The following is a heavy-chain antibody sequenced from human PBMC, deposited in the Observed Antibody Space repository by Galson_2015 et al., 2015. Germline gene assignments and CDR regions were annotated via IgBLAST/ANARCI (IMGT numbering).Heavy chain of an antibody. D-gene: IGHD3-10*01. V-gene: IGHV1-3*01. CDR3: ARVWDYGSGSYFENYFDY. J-gene: IGHJ4*02. Sequence: SVKVSCKASGYTFARYPLHWLRQAPGQRLEWMGWISGVNDSTKYSQTFQGRVTISKDTFASTVSMELGSLRSDDTAVYYCARVWDYGSGSYFENYFDYWGQG. CDR2: ISGVNDST. CDR1: GYTFARYP.